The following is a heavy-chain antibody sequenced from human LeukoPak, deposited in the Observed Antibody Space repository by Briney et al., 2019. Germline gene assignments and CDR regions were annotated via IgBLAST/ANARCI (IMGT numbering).Heavy chain of an antibody. CDR3: ARVKMGATSEYFDY. Sequence: GASVKVSCKASGPTVSSYATSWVRQAPGQGLEWMGRGILCLGITNYAQRFQGRVTSTAYKYTSTAYIELSSPRSEDTAVYYCARVKMGATSEYFDYWGQGNLVTVSS. J-gene: IGHJ4*02. D-gene: IGHD1-26*01. V-gene: IGHV1-69*04. CDR2: GILCLGIT. CDR1: GPTVSSYA.